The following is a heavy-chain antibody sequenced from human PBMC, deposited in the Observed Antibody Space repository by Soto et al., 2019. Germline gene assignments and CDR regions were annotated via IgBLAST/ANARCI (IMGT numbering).Heavy chain of an antibody. CDR3: ARAPKITMVRGVPVLRYYYYYMDV. J-gene: IGHJ6*03. Sequence: SETLSLTCAVYGGSFSGYYWSWIRQPPGKGLEWIGEINHSGSTNYNPSLKSRVTISVDTSKNQFSLKLSSVTAADTAVYYCARAPKITMVRGVPVLRYYYYYMDVWGKGTTVTVSS. CDR2: INHSGST. V-gene: IGHV4-34*01. CDR1: GGSFSGYY. D-gene: IGHD3-10*01.